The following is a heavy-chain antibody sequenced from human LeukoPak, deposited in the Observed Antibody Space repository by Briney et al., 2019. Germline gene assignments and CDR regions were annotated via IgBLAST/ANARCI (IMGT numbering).Heavy chain of an antibody. CDR3: AGSIAARRDYYYMDV. CDR1: GFTFSSYA. D-gene: IGHD6-6*01. Sequence: GGSLRLSCAASGFTFSSYAMHWVRQAPGKGLEWVAVISYDGSNTYYADSVKGRFTISRDNSKNTLYLQMNSLRAEDTAVYYCAGSIAARRDYYYMDVWGKGTTVTVSS. J-gene: IGHJ6*03. CDR2: ISYDGSNT. V-gene: IGHV3-30*01.